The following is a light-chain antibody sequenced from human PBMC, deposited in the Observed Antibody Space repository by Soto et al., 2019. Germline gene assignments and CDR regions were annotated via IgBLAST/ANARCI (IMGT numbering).Light chain of an antibody. J-gene: IGLJ1*01. CDR3: SSYAGSDNFV. CDR2: EVN. CDR1: SSDVGGYNY. V-gene: IGLV2-8*01. Sequence: QSALTQPPSASGSPGQSVTISCTGTSSDVGGYNYASWYQQHPGKAPKLMIYEVNKRPSGVPDRFSGSKSGNSASLTVSGLQAEDEADYYCSSYAGSDNFVFGTGTKLTVL.